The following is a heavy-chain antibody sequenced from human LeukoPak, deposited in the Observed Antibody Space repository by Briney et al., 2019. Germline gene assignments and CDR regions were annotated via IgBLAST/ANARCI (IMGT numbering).Heavy chain of an antibody. V-gene: IGHV3-33*01. Sequence: GGSLRLSCIASGFNFNSFGMHWVRQAPCKGLEWVAVIGFDGTNQYYIDSVKGRFTISRDNPKNTLYLQINSLRTDDTGIYYCXXXSPAHDYWGQGTLVTVSS. D-gene: IGHD2-2*01. J-gene: IGHJ4*02. CDR3: XXXSPAHDY. CDR2: IGFDGTNQ. CDR1: GFNFNSFG.